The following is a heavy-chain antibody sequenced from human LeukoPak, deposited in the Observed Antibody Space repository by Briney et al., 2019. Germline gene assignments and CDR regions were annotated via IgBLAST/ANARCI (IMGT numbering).Heavy chain of an antibody. CDR3: ARGTMTTVTYYFDY. D-gene: IGHD4-17*01. CDR1: GGSFSGYY. Sequence: SETLSLTCAVCGGSFSGYYWSWIRQPPGKGLEWIGEINHSGSTNYNPSLKSRVTISVDTSKNQFSLKLSSVTAADTAVYYCARGTMTTVTYYFDYWGQGTLVTVSS. V-gene: IGHV4-34*01. J-gene: IGHJ4*02. CDR2: INHSGST.